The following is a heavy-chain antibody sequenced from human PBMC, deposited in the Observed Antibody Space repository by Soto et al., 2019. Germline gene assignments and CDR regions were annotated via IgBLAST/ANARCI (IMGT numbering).Heavy chain of an antibody. J-gene: IGHJ3*02. CDR2: INWNSVSR. CDR1: GLTVDDYA. D-gene: IGHD3-22*01. V-gene: IGHV3-9*01. CDR3: TKDLVRYYDSGGRDTFDI. Sequence: EVQLVESGGGLVQPGRSLRLSCAASGLTVDDYAMHWVLQAPGTGLEWVSGINWNSVSRGYADSVKGRFTISRDKGKNSLYLQMNSLRVEDTALYYCTKDLVRYYDSGGRDTFDIRGQGTMFTVSS.